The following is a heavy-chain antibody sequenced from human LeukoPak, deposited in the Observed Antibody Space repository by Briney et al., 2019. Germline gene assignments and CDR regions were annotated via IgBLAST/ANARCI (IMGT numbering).Heavy chain of an antibody. CDR2: ISSSSSYI. J-gene: IGHJ4*02. Sequence: AGTLTLSCAASGFTFSSYSLIWVRQAPGKGLEWVSYISSSSSYIYYPYSVKGRITISRDNAKNSLYLQMNSLRAEDTAVYYCAREGEQWLINGYFDYWGQGTLVTVSS. CDR1: GFTFSSYS. D-gene: IGHD6-19*01. CDR3: AREGEQWLINGYFDY. V-gene: IGHV3-21*01.